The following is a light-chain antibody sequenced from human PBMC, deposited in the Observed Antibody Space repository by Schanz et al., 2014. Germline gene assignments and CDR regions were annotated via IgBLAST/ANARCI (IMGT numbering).Light chain of an antibody. Sequence: AIQMTQSPSSLSASVGDRVTITCRASQGIRNDVGWYQQKPGKAPKLLIYAASSLQSGVPSRFSGSGSGTDFTLTISRLQPEDFATYYCQQSYSTPYTFGQGTKLEIK. V-gene: IGKV1-6*01. CDR3: QQSYSTPYT. CDR2: AAS. CDR1: QGIRND. J-gene: IGKJ2*01.